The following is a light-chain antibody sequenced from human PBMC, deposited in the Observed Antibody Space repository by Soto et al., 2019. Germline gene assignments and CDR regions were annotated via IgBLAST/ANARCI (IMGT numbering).Light chain of an antibody. V-gene: IGKV3-20*01. J-gene: IGKJ1*01. CDR1: QSVSSY. Sequence: EIVLTQSAATLFLPPGERATLSCSASQSVSSYLAWYQQKAGQAPRLLIYDASNRATGIPARFSGSGSGTDFTLTISRLEPEDVAVYYCQQYGSSPRTFGRGTKVDIK. CDR3: QQYGSSPRT. CDR2: DAS.